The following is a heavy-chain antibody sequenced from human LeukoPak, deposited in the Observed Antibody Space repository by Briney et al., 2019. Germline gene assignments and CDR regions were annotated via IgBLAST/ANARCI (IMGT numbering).Heavy chain of an antibody. J-gene: IGHJ4*02. CDR2: ISYDGSNK. D-gene: IGHD3-10*01. CDR1: GFTFSSSV. CDR3: ARWNRDGSGSDY. V-gene: IGHV3-30*19. Sequence: PGGSLRLSCAASGFTFSSSVMHWVRQAPGKGLEWVAVISYDGSNKYCADSVKGRFTISRDNSKNTLYLQMNSLRAEDTAVYYCARWNRDGSGSDYWGQGTLVTVSS.